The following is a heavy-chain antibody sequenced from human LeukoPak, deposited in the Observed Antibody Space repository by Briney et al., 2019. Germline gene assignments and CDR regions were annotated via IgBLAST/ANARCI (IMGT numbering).Heavy chain of an antibody. Sequence: SETLSLTCSVSGGSSSSSSYYWGWIRQPPGKGLEWIGSIHDSGSTDYNPSLKSRVTISVDTSKNQFSLKLSSVTAADTAVYYCARDSRDFWSGYYRFDPWGQGTLVTVSS. D-gene: IGHD3-3*01. CDR2: IHDSGST. V-gene: IGHV4-39*07. CDR1: GGSSSSSSYY. J-gene: IGHJ5*02. CDR3: ARDSRDFWSGYYRFDP.